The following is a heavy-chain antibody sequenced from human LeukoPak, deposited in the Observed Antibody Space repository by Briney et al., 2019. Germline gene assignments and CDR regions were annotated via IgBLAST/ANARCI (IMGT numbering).Heavy chain of an antibody. CDR2: IHHSGST. Sequence: SETLSLTCAVSGYSISSAYYWGWMRPPPGKGLEWIVSIHHSGSTYFNPSLKSRVTISVDTSKIQFSLKLSSVTAADTAVYYCARDRVGATYAFDIWGQGTMVTVSS. V-gene: IGHV4-38-2*02. D-gene: IGHD1-26*01. J-gene: IGHJ3*02. CDR1: GYSISSAYY. CDR3: ARDRVGATYAFDI.